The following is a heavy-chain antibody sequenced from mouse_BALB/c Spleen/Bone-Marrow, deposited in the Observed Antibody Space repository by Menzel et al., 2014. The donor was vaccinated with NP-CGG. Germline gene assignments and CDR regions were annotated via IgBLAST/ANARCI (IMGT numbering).Heavy chain of an antibody. CDR2: INPDSSTI. CDR1: RFDFSRYW. CDR3: ARPGDYDAMDF. V-gene: IGHV4-1*02. Sequence: DVKLVESGGGLVQPGGSLKLSCAASRFDFSRYWMSWVRQAPGKGLEWIGEINPDSSTINYTPSLKDKFIISRDNAKNTLYLQMSKVRSEDTALYYCARPGDYDAMDFCGQGTTANIST. J-gene: IGHJ4*01.